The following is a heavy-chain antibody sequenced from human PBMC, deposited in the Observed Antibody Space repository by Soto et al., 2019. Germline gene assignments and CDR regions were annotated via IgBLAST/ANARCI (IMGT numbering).Heavy chain of an antibody. CDR1: GGSTSSGGSY. V-gene: IGHV4-39*01. J-gene: IGHJ4*02. CDR2: TYDSGST. D-gene: IGHD5-18*01. Sequence: SETLSLTCTVSGGSTSSGGSYWGWIRQSPGKGLEWIGSTYDSGSTYYNPSLKSRVTISVDTSKNQFSLKLSSVTAADPAVYYAVRLARENVDTAMALDYWGQGTLVTVSS. CDR3: VRLARENVDTAMALDY.